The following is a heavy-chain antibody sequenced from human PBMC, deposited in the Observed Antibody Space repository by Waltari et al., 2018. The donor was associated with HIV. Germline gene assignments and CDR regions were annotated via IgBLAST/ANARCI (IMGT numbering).Heavy chain of an antibody. J-gene: IGHJ4*02. Sequence: QVQLQNSGPGLVKPSRTLYVTCVVSGGSISRSTWWSWVRQPPGKGLEWMGKIYHSGSTNYNPSLKSRVTISVDKSKDKFTLNLKSVTAADTAVYFCARVSALTGYYKALDYWGQGTLVTVSS. CDR2: IYHSGST. D-gene: IGHD3-9*01. CDR3: ARVSALTGYYKALDY. CDR1: GGSISRSTW. V-gene: IGHV4-4*02.